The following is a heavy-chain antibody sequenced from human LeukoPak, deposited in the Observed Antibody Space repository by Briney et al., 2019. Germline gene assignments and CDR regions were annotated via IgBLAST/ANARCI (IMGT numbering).Heavy chain of an antibody. V-gene: IGHV3-30*18. J-gene: IGHJ4*02. CDR2: ISYDGSNK. Sequence: GRSLRLSCAASGFTFSSYGMHWVRQAPGKGLEWVAVISYDGSNKYYADSVKGRFTISRDNSKNTLYLQMNSLRAAHTAVYYCAKERDIVVVPAAMSRPLDYWGQATLVTASS. D-gene: IGHD2-2*01. CDR1: GFTFSSYG. CDR3: AKERDIVVVPAAMSRPLDY.